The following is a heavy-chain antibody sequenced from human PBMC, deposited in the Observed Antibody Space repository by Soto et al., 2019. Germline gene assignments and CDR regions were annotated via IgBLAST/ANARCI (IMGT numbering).Heavy chain of an antibody. CDR1: GFTFDDYA. CDR2: ISWNSGGI. V-gene: IGHV3-9*01. D-gene: IGHD3-22*01. J-gene: IGHJ4*02. Sequence: AGGSLRLSCAASGFTFDDYAMHWVRQAPGKGLEWVSGISWNSGGIGYADSVKGRFTISRDNAKNSLYLQMNSLRAEDTALYYCAKDAYYDSSGYTDYWGQGTLVTVSS. CDR3: AKDAYYDSSGYTDY.